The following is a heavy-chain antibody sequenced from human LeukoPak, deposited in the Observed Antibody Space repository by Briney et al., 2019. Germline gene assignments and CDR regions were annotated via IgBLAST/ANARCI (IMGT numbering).Heavy chain of an antibody. CDR3: AKDRPYQLLRDFDY. Sequence: GGSLRLSCAASEFTFSSYAMSWVRQAPGKGLEWVSGISSSGGSTYYADSVKGRFTISRDNSKNTLYLQMNSLRVEDTAVYYCAKDRPYQLLRDFDYWDQGTLVTVSS. V-gene: IGHV3-23*01. J-gene: IGHJ4*02. D-gene: IGHD2-15*01. CDR1: EFTFSSYA. CDR2: ISSSGGST.